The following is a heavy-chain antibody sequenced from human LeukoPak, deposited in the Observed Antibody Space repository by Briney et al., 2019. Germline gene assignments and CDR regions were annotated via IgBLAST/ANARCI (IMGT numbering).Heavy chain of an antibody. J-gene: IGHJ4*02. D-gene: IGHD1-26*01. Sequence: GGSLRLSCAASGFTFGSYAMHWVRQAPGKGLEWVAVISYDGSNKYYADSVKGRFTISRDNSKNTLYLQMNSLRVEDTGVYYCASWGEGALDNWGQGTLVTVSS. V-gene: IGHV3-30*04. CDR1: GFTFGSYA. CDR2: ISYDGSNK. CDR3: ASWGEGALDN.